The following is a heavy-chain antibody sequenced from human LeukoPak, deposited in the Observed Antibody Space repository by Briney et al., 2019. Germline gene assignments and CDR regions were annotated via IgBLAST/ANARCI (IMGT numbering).Heavy chain of an antibody. D-gene: IGHD3-22*01. J-gene: IGHJ4*02. CDR2: IIPIFGTA. CDR1: GGTFSSYA. CDR3: ARGGYYDSSGYFLLVY. Sequence: ASVKVSCKASGGTFSSYAISWVRQAPGQGLEWMGGIIPIFGTANYAQKFQGRVTITADESTSTAYMELSSLRSEDTAVYYCARGGYYDSSGYFLLVYWGQGTLVTVPS. V-gene: IGHV1-69*13.